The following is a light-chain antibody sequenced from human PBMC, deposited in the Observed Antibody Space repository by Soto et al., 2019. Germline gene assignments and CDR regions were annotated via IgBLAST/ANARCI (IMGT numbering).Light chain of an antibody. Sequence: QSVLTQPASVSGSPGQSITISCTGTRSDIGVHNYVSWYQQHPGKAPKLVICEVSNRPSGVSSRFSGSKSGNTASLTISGLRAEDEADYYCTSFTTTNIWVFGGGTKVTVL. CDR3: TSFTTTNIWV. CDR2: EVS. CDR1: RSDIGVHNY. V-gene: IGLV2-14*01. J-gene: IGLJ3*02.